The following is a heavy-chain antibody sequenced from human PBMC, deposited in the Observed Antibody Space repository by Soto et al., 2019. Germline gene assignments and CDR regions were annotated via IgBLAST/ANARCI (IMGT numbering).Heavy chain of an antibody. CDR1: GFSFSSYA. J-gene: IGHJ4*02. Sequence: EVQLLESGGGLVQPGGSLRLACAASGFSFSSYAMVWVRQAPGKGLEWVSVISARGGSSYFADSVKGRFTISRDNSKNVLSLEMNSLRAEDTATYFCAREGRYMGAWDYWGQGTPVTVSS. CDR2: ISARGGSS. CDR3: AREGRYMGAWDY. V-gene: IGHV3-23*01. D-gene: IGHD5-12*01.